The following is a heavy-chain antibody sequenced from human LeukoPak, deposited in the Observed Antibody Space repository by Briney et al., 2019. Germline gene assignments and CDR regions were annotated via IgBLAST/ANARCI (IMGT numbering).Heavy chain of an antibody. CDR3: ASRGGTRLYYYYIDV. CDR2: ISSSSSYI. J-gene: IGHJ6*03. D-gene: IGHD2-15*01. CDR1: GFTFSSYE. V-gene: IGHV3-21*06. Sequence: PGGSLRLSCAASGFTFSSYEMNWVRQAPGKGLEWVSSISSSSSYIYYADSVKGRFTISRDNAKNSLSLQMNSLRAEDTAVYYCASRGGTRLYYYYIDVWGKGTTVTVSS.